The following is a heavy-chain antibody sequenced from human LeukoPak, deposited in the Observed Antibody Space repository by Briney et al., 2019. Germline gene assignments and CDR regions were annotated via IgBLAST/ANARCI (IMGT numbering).Heavy chain of an antibody. CDR3: ARGNGYYDSSGYPH. CDR1: GGSISSYY. D-gene: IGHD3-22*01. V-gene: IGHV4-59*12. CDR2: IYYSGST. J-gene: IGHJ4*02. Sequence: SETLSLTCTVSGGSISSYYWSWIRQPPGKGLEWVGYIYYSGSTNYNPSLKSRVTISVDTSKNQFFLRLTSVNAADTAVYYCARGNGYYDSSGYPHWGQGTLVTVSS.